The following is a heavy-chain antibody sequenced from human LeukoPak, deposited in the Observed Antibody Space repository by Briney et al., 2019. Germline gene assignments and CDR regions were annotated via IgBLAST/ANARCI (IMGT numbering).Heavy chain of an antibody. D-gene: IGHD3-3*01. CDR3: AKTYYDFWSGYYPYYYYYMDV. J-gene: IGHJ6*03. CDR1: GGSISSHY. Sequence: SATLSLTCTVSGGSISSHYWSWIRQPPGKGLGWSGYVYYSGSTNYNPSLKSRVTISVDTSKNQFSLKLSSVTAADTAVYYCAKTYYDFWSGYYPYYYYYMDVWGKGTTVTVSS. V-gene: IGHV4-59*07. CDR2: VYYSGST.